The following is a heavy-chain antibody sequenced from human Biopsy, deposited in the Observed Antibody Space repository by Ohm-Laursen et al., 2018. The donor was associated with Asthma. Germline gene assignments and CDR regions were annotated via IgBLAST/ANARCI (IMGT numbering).Heavy chain of an antibody. D-gene: IGHD2-15*01. CDR2: IHYSGST. J-gene: IGHJ4*02. Sequence: SETLSLTCTVSGVSIRSYYWTWIRQPPGKGLEWIGNIHYSGSTYSNPSPKSRVTISVDTSKKQISLRLSSVIAAGTAVYYCAGFCSGGNCPDHWGQGTLVTVSS. V-gene: IGHV4-59*01. CDR1: GVSIRSYY. CDR3: AGFCSGGNCPDH.